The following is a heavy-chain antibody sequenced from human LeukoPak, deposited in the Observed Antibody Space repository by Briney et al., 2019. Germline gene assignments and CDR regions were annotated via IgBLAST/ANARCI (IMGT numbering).Heavy chain of an antibody. Sequence: GGSLRLSCAASGFTFSSYWMHWVRQAPGKGLEWVSAISGSGGSTYYADSVKGRFTISRDNSKNTLYLQMNSLRAEDTAVYYCAKTEGDFYDSSGRDAFDIWGQGTMVTVSS. CDR3: AKTEGDFYDSSGRDAFDI. CDR2: ISGSGGST. D-gene: IGHD3-22*01. CDR1: GFTFSSYW. J-gene: IGHJ3*02. V-gene: IGHV3-23*01.